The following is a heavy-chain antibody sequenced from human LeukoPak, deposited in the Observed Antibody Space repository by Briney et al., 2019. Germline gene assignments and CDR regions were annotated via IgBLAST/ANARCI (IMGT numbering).Heavy chain of an antibody. CDR1: GFTFSSYS. CDR2: ISSSSSYI. CDR3: ARVSGQEDFDY. D-gene: IGHD1-26*01. V-gene: IGHV3-21*01. J-gene: IGHJ4*02. Sequence: GGSLRLSCAASGFTFSSYSMNWVRQAPGTGLKWVSSISSSSSYIYYAESVKGRFTISRDNAKNSLYLQMNSLRAEDTAVYYCARVSGQEDFDYWGQGTLVTVSS.